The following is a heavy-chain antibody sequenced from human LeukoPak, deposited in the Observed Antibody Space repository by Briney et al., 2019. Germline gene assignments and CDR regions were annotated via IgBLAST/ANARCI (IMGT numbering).Heavy chain of an antibody. J-gene: IGHJ6*02. CDR3: ARVTLYDFWSGNYYGMDV. D-gene: IGHD3-3*01. CDR1: GGSFSGYY. Sequence: PSETLSLTCAVYGGSFSGYYWSWIRQPPGKGLEWIGEINHSGSTNYNPSLKSRVTISVDTSKNQFSLKLSSVTAADTAVYYYARVTLYDFWSGNYYGMDVWGQGTTVTVS. CDR2: INHSGST. V-gene: IGHV4-34*01.